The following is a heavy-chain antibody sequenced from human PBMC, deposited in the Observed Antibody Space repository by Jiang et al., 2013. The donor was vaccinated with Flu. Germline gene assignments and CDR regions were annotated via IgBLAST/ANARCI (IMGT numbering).Heavy chain of an antibody. Sequence: QLLESGGGLIQPGGSLRLSCAASGFTFSNYAMGWVRQAPGKGLEWVSTITGRDGNTFYADSVRGRFTISRDNSKSILNLQINSLRAEDTAIYYCAKDFTNFYDSSGYHYFDLWGQGTLVSVSS. CDR1: GFTFSNYA. CDR2: ITGRDGNT. D-gene: IGHD3-22*01. CDR3: AKDFTNFYDSSGYHYFDL. J-gene: IGHJ4*02. V-gene: IGHV3-23*01.